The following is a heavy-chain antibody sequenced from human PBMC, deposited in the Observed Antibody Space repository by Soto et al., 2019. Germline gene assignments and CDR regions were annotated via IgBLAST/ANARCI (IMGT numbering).Heavy chain of an antibody. CDR2: ISSSGSTI. J-gene: IGHJ4*02. V-gene: IGHV3-48*04. Sequence: PGGSLRLSCAASGFTFSSYSMNWVRQAPGKGLEWVSYISSSGSTIYYADSVKGRFTISRDNAKNSLYLQMNSLRAEDTAVYYCARAYYDILTGYQYYFDYWGQGTLVTVSS. CDR1: GFTFSSYS. D-gene: IGHD3-9*01. CDR3: ARAYYDILTGYQYYFDY.